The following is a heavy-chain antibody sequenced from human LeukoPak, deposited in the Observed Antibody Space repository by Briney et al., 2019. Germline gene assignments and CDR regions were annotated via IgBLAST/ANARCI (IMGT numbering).Heavy chain of an antibody. CDR1: GGSFSGYY. CDR3: ARGGPVAAAGTRLNY. CDR2: INHSGST. V-gene: IGHV4-34*01. J-gene: IGHJ4*02. Sequence: PSETLSLTCAVYGGSFSGYYWSWIRQPPGKGLEWIGEINHSGSTNYNPSLKSRVTISVDTSKNQFSLKLSSVTAADTAVYYCARGGPVAAAGTRLNYWGQGTLVTVSS. D-gene: IGHD6-13*01.